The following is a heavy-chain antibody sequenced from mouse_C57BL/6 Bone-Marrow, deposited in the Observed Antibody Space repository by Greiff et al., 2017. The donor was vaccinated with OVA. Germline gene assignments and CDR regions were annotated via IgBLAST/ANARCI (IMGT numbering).Heavy chain of an antibody. CDR2: ISYSGST. Sequence: DVQLQESGPGMVKPSQSLSLTCTVTGYSITSGYDWHWIRHFPGNKLEWMGYISYSGSTNHQPSLKSRISITHDTSKNHFFLKLNSVTTEDTATYYCARGPSTESPLEGFDVWGTGTTVTVSS. CDR1: GYSITSGYD. CDR3: ARGPSTESPLEGFDV. V-gene: IGHV3-1*01. D-gene: IGHD1-1*01. J-gene: IGHJ1*03.